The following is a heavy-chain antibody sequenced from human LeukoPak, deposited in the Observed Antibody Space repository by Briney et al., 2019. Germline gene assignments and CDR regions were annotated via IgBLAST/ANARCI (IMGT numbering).Heavy chain of an antibody. D-gene: IGHD2-8*02. V-gene: IGHV4-38-2*01. CDR2: IYHNGST. CDR3: ARQYRLLEVSFDP. Sequence: SETLSLTCAVSGYSISSDYYWGWIRQPPGKGLKWIGNIYHNGSTYYNPSPKSRVTISVDTSKNQFSLKLNSVTAADTAVYYCARQYRLLEVSFDPWGQGTLVTVSS. J-gene: IGHJ5*02. CDR1: GYSISSDYY.